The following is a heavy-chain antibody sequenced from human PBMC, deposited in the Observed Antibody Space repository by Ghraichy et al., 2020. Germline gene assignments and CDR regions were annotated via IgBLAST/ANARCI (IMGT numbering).Heavy chain of an antibody. CDR1: GGSISSYY. D-gene: IGHD5-24*01. CDR2: IYYSGST. CDR3: ARVGWLQSGGPTSSHYYYYMDV. Sequence: SETLSLTCTVTGGSISSYYWSWIRQPPGKGLEWIGYIYYSGSTNYNPSLKSRVTISVDTSKNQFSLKLSSVTAADTAVYYCARVGWLQSGGPTSSHYYYYMDVWGKGTTVTVSS. V-gene: IGHV4-59*01. J-gene: IGHJ6*03.